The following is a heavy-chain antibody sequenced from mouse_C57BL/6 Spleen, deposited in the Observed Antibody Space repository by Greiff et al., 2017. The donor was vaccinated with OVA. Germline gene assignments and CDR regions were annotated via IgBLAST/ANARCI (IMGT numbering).Heavy chain of an antibody. CDR3: ARNPPTVVDEAMDY. CDR2: IWSGGST. CDR1: GFSLTSYG. D-gene: IGHD1-1*01. J-gene: IGHJ4*01. Sequence: QVHVKQSGPGLVQPSQSLSITCTVSGFSLTSYGVHWVRQSPGKGLEWLGVIWSGGSTDYNAAFISRLSISKDNSKSQVFFKMNSLQADDTAIYYCARNPPTVVDEAMDYWGQGTSVTVSS. V-gene: IGHV2-2*01.